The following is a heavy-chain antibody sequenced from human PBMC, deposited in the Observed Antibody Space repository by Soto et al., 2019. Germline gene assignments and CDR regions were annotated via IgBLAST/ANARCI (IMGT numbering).Heavy chain of an antibody. V-gene: IGHV1-18*01. CDR3: ARDLLGSFDV. J-gene: IGHJ3*01. CDR1: GYTFTSYG. D-gene: IGHD2-15*01. Sequence: QVQLVQSGAVVKKPGASVKVSCKASGYTFTSYGIGWVRQAPGQGLEWMGWINTNNGNTNSAQRLQGGVTMTADTSTRTGYMELRSLRSDATAIYYCARDLLGSFDVWGQGTMVTISS. CDR2: INTNNGNT.